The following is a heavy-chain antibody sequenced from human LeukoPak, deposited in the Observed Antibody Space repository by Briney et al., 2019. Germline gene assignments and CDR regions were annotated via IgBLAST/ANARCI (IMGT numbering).Heavy chain of an antibody. D-gene: IGHD3-10*01. CDR1: GYSFTSYW. Sequence: GESLKISCKGSGYSFTSYWIGWVRQMPGKGLEWMGIIYPGDSDTRYSPSFQGQVTISAGKSISTAYLQWSSLKASDTAMYYCARGLLRFGELFPYYFDYWGQGTLVTVSS. J-gene: IGHJ4*02. V-gene: IGHV5-51*01. CDR2: IYPGDSDT. CDR3: ARGLLRFGELFPYYFDY.